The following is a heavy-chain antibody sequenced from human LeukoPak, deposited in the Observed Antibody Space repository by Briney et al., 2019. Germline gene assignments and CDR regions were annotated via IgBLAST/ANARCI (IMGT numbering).Heavy chain of an antibody. CDR1: GGSISSGSYY. J-gene: IGHJ4*02. Sequence: SETLSLTCTVSGGSISSGSYYWSWIRQPAGKGLEWIGRIYTSGSTNYNPSLKSRVTISVDTSKNQFSLKLSSVTAADTAVYYCARGFRYYYGSGSFSEEYYFDYWGQGTLVTVSS. CDR2: IYTSGST. D-gene: IGHD3-10*01. V-gene: IGHV4-61*02. CDR3: ARGFRYYYGSGSFSEEYYFDY.